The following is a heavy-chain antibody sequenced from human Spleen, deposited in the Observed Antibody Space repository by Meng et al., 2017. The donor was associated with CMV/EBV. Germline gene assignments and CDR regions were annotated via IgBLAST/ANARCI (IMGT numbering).Heavy chain of an antibody. J-gene: IGHJ6*02. Sequence: GESLKISCAASGFTISRSYMSWVRQAPGKGLEWVSVTYSGGNTHYADSVKGRFTISRDNLKNMVHLQVNSLRAEDTAIYYCARGNYYGSGSYHRAYNYYGMDVWGQGTTVTVSS. V-gene: IGHV3-53*05. D-gene: IGHD3-10*01. CDR3: ARGNYYGSGSYHRAYNYYGMDV. CDR2: TYSGGNT. CDR1: GFTISRSY.